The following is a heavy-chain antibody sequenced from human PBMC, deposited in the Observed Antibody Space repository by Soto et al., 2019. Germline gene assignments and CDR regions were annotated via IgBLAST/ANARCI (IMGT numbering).Heavy chain of an antibody. D-gene: IGHD3-3*01. CDR3: AVGGGVGVAGSAAFDM. CDR2: INPATGAA. CDR1: GYPVTAYY. Sequence: QLHLVQSGAVVKKPGASVTVSCSASGYPVTAYYMHWVRQAPGRGLEWMGGINPATGAAKYTQTFQGRVTMARDTSTSTVFMELSGLTSGHTAVFYCAVGGGVGVAGSAAFDMWGQGTGVTVSS. J-gene: IGHJ3*02. V-gene: IGHV1-2*02.